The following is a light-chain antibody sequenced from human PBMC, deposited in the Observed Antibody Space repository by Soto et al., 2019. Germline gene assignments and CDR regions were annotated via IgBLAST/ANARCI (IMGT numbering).Light chain of an antibody. Sequence: DIVMTQSPATLSLSPGERATLSCRASQSVSTNLAWYQQKPGQAPRLLIYGASSRATSVPARFSGSGSGTEFTRTISSLQSYYFGVYYCLQYNNWWRFGQRSKVDI. J-gene: IGKJ1*01. V-gene: IGKV3-15*01. CDR3: LQYNNWWR. CDR2: GAS. CDR1: QSVSTN.